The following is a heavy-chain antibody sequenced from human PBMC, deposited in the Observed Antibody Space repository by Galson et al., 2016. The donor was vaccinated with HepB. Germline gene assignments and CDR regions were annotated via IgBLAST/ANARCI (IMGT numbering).Heavy chain of an antibody. D-gene: IGHD1-26*01. Sequence: SETLSLTCTVSGASISNSGYYWGWIRQPPGKGLEWIGTMYYRGTTDYNPSLQSRVAISVDTSKNQFSLKLRSVTAADTAVYYCARARVGSTDYWGQGTLVTVSS. V-gene: IGHV4-39*07. CDR3: ARARVGSTDY. J-gene: IGHJ4*02. CDR1: GASISNSGYY. CDR2: MYYRGTT.